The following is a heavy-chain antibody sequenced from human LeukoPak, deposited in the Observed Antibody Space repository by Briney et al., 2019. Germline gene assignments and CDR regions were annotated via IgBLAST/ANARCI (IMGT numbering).Heavy chain of an antibody. CDR1: GGSFSGYY. J-gene: IGHJ4*02. CDR3: ARRMEYYYGNSGYYFDY. V-gene: IGHV4-34*01. Sequence: SEILSLTCTVYGGSFSGYYWSWIRQPPWKGLEWIVEINHSGSTNYNPSLKSRVTISVDTSKNQFSLKLSSVTAADTAVYYCARRMEYYYGNSGYYFDYWGQGALVTVSS. CDR2: INHSGST. D-gene: IGHD3-22*01.